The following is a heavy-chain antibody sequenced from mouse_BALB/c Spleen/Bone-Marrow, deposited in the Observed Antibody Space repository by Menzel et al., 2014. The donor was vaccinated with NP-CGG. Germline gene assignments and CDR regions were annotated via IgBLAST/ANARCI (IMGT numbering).Heavy chain of an antibody. V-gene: IGHV1S130*01. Sequence: VQLQQSGSVLVRPGASVKLSCKASGYTFTSSWMHWAKQRPGQGLEWIGDIHPNSGNTNYNEKFKGKATLTVDTSSSTAYVDLSSLTSEDSAVYYCARYWSGFAYWGQGTLVTVSA. CDR1: GYTFTSSW. CDR2: IHPNSGNT. J-gene: IGHJ3*01. D-gene: IGHD4-1*01. CDR3: ARYWSGFAY.